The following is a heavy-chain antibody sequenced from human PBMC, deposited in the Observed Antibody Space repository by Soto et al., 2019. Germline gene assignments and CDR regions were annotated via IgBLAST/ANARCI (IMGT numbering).Heavy chain of an antibody. CDR1: GGTCVNYS. J-gene: IGHJ3*02. Sequence: VVSLRLSWGAAGGTCVNYSMNCVRQAPGKGLEWVSSISSSSSYIYYADSVKGRFTISRDNAKNSLYLQMNSLRAEDTAVYYCARDPGTYSSSSDAFDIWGQGTMVTVSS. CDR2: ISSSSSYI. D-gene: IGHD6-6*01. V-gene: IGHV3-21*01. CDR3: ARDPGTYSSSSDAFDI.